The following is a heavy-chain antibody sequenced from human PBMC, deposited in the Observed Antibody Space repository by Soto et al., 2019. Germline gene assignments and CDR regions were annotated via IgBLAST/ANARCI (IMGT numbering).Heavy chain of an antibody. Sequence: QVQLVQSGAEVKKPGASVKVSCKASGYTFTSYAMHWVRQAPGQRLEWMGWINAGNGNTKYSQKFQGRVTITRDTSASTAYLERSRLRTEATAVYSCARDLGGIAVAGQFDYWGQGTLVTVSS. CDR2: INAGNGNT. V-gene: IGHV1-3*01. J-gene: IGHJ4*02. CDR1: GYTFTSYA. CDR3: ARDLGGIAVAGQFDY. D-gene: IGHD6-19*01.